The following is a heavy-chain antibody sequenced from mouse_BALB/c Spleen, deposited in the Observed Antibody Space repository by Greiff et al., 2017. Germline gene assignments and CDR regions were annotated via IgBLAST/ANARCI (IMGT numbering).Heavy chain of an antibody. Sequence: VQLQQSGAELAKPGASVKMSCKASGYTFTSYWMHWVKQRPGQGLEWIGYINPSTGYTEYNQKFKDKATLTADKSSSTAYMQLSSLTSEDSAVYYCARWESYGYDEGNAWFAYWGQGTLVTVSA. J-gene: IGHJ3*01. CDR1: GYTFTSYW. V-gene: IGHV1-7*01. CDR2: INPSTGYT. D-gene: IGHD2-2*01. CDR3: ARWESYGYDEGNAWFAY.